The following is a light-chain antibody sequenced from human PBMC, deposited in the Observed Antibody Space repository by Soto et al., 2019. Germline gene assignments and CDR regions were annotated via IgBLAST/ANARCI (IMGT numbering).Light chain of an antibody. V-gene: IGKV3-11*01. J-gene: IGKJ5*01. CDR3: QQRSNWPT. CDR2: DAS. CDR1: QSVSSH. Sequence: EIVMTQSPATLSVSPVDRATLSCRASQSVSSHFAWYQQKSGQAPRLLIYDASKRATGIPARFSGSGSGTDFTLTISSLEPEDFAVYYCQQRSNWPTFGQGTRLEIK.